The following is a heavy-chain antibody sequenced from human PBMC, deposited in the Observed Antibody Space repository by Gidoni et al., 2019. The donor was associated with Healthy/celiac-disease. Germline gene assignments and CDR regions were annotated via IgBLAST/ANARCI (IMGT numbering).Heavy chain of an antibody. Sequence: QLQLQESGPGLVKPSETLSLTCTVSGGSISSSSYYWGWIRQPPGKGLEWIGSIYYSGSTYYNPSLKSRVTISVDTSKNQFSLKLSSVTAADTAVYYCASGGSSAEYFQHWGQGTLVTVSS. CDR2: IYYSGST. D-gene: IGHD1-26*01. J-gene: IGHJ1*01. V-gene: IGHV4-39*01. CDR1: GGSISSSSYY. CDR3: ASGGSSAEYFQH.